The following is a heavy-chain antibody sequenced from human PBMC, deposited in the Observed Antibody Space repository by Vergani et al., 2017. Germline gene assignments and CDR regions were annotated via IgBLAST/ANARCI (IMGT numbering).Heavy chain of an antibody. V-gene: IGHV4-39*01. CDR1: GGSISSSSYY. CDR3: ARHRIYSGRPKRYPLDAFDI. D-gene: IGHD5-12*01. Sequence: QLQLQESGPGLVKPSETLSLTCTVSGGSISSSSYYWGWIRQHPGKGLEWIGSIYYSGSTYYNPSLKSRVTISVDTSKNQFSLKLSSVTAADTAVYYCARHRIYSGRPKRYPLDAFDIWGQGTMVTVSS. J-gene: IGHJ3*02. CDR2: IYYSGST.